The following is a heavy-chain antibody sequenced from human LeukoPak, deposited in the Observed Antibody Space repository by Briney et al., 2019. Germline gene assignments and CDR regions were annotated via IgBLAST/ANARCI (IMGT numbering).Heavy chain of an antibody. CDR1: GYTFTSYG. Sequence: ASVKVSCKASGYTFTSYGISLVRQAPGQGLEWIGWISAYNGNTNYAQKLQGRVTMTTDTSTSTAYMELRSLRSDDTAVYYCKLYYDILTGYLSSYYYGMDVWGQGTTVTVSS. CDR3: KLYYDILTGYLSSYYYGMDV. V-gene: IGHV1-18*01. J-gene: IGHJ6*02. D-gene: IGHD3-9*01. CDR2: ISAYNGNT.